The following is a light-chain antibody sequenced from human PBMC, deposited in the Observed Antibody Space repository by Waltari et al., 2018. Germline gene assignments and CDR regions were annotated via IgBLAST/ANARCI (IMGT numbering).Light chain of an antibody. CDR1: QSVSTIS. CDR3: QQYDGAVVT. V-gene: IGKV3-20*01. Sequence: LSCRASQSVSTISLAWYQQNAGQAPRLLIYSASNRAPGIPDRFSGSGSGTDFALTISSLEPEDSAMYYCQQYDGAVVTFGGGTKVEIK. CDR2: SAS. J-gene: IGKJ4*01.